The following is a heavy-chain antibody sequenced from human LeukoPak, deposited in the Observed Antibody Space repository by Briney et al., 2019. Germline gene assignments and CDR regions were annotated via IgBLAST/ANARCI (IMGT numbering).Heavy chain of an antibody. D-gene: IGHD2/OR15-2a*01. CDR1: GGSIDITNY. CDR3: TRENRPFCPFAF. CDR2: IAHDGTR. Sequence: SETLSLTCGVSGGSIDITNYWSWVRQAPGKGLEWIGEIAHDGTRNYNPSLRSRVAMSFDRANNYFSLSLTAVTAADTALYYRTRENRPFCPFAFWGQGVMVTVSS. J-gene: IGHJ4*02. V-gene: IGHV4-4*02.